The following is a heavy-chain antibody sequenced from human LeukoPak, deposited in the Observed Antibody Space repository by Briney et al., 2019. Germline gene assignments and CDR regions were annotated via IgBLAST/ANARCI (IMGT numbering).Heavy chain of an antibody. D-gene: IGHD2-21*01. CDR2: ISSNGGST. V-gene: IGHV3-64*01. CDR3: ASGEGILDY. J-gene: IGHJ4*02. CDR1: GFTLSSYE. Sequence: GGSLRLSCAASGFTLSSYEMNWFRQAPGKGLEYVSAISSNGGSTYYANSVKGRFIISRDNSKNTLYLQMGSLRAEDMAVYYCASGEGILDYWGQGTLVTVSS.